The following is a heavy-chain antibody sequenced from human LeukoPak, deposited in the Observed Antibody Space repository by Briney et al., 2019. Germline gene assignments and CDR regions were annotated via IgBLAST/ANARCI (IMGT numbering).Heavy chain of an antibody. D-gene: IGHD2-2*01. CDR2: IIPIFGTA. CDR1: GGTFISYA. V-gene: IGHV1-69*05. J-gene: IGHJ6*03. Sequence: SVKVSCKASGGTFISYAISWVRQAPGQGLEWMGRIIPIFGTANYAQKFQGRVTITTDESTSTAYMVLSSLRSEDTAVYYCARDNCSSTSCYSYYYYMDVWGKGTTVTVSS. CDR3: ARDNCSSTSCYSYYYYMDV.